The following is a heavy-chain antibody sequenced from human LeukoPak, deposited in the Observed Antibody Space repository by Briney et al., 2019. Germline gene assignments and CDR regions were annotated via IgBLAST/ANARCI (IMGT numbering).Heavy chain of an antibody. D-gene: IGHD2-2*01. CDR3: ARARVGYCNSSSCYAIPFDY. Sequence: PSETLSLTCTVSPASINGYYWSWIRQPPGKGPEWIGYTYSSGSTKYNPSLKSRVTISVDTSKNQFSLKLSSVTAADTAFYYCARARVGYCNSSSCYAIPFDYWGQGTLVTVSS. J-gene: IGHJ4*02. V-gene: IGHV4-59*01. CDR1: PASINGYY. CDR2: TYSSGST.